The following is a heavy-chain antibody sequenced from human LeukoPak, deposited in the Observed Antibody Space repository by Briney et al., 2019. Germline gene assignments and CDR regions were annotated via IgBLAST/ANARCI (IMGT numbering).Heavy chain of an antibody. CDR2: IMAIFGTT. J-gene: IGHJ5*02. Sequence: GASVKVSCKASGVTFKSLGISWVRQAPGQRPEYMGAIMAIFGTTHYAQKFQGRVSITADELSSTAYMDLSSLTSEDTAVYYCARGAGYFSGSGSYFDPWGQGTLVTVSS. D-gene: IGHD3-10*01. CDR3: ARGAGYFSGSGSYFDP. V-gene: IGHV1-69*13. CDR1: GVTFKSLG.